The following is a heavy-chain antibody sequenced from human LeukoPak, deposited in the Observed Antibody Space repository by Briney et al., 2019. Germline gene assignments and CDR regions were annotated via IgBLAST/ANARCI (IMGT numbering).Heavy chain of an antibody. CDR3: ARLAVAINGYFDP. J-gene: IGHJ5*02. V-gene: IGHV3-23*01. D-gene: IGHD3-3*02. CDR1: GLSFSSYT. CDR2: ISGGGAST. Sequence: GGSLRLSCAPSGLSFSSYTIHWVRQAPGKGLEWVSSISGGGASTYYADSVKGRFTISRDNSKNTLYLQMHSLRGEDTAVYFCARLAVAINGYFDPWGQGTLVTVSS.